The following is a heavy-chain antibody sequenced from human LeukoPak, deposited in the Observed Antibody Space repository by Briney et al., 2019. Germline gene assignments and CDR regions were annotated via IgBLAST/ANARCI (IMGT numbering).Heavy chain of an antibody. CDR3: ARGGNYYDSSGPDDS. CDR2: IYHSGST. V-gene: IGHV4-38-2*02. D-gene: IGHD3-22*01. Sequence: PSETLSLTCTVSGGSISSGYYWDWIQQPPGKGLEWIGSIYHSGSTYYNPSLKRRVTISVDTSKNQFSLKLSSVTAADTAVYYCARGGNYYDSSGPDDSWGQGTLVTVSS. J-gene: IGHJ4*02. CDR1: GGSISSGYY.